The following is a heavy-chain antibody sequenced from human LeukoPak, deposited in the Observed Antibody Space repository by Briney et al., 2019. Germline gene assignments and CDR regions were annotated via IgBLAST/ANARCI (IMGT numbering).Heavy chain of an antibody. CDR2: INPSGGGT. J-gene: IGHJ3*02. D-gene: IGHD6-6*01. CDR3: AREYSNSDDAFDI. V-gene: IGHV1-46*01. Sequence: GASVKVSCKTSGYIFTSYYTHWVRQAPRQGLEWMGVINPSGGGTSYAQKFQGRVTMTGDTSASTVYMELSSLRSEDTAVYYCAREYSNSDDAFDIWGQGTMVTVSS. CDR1: GYIFTSYY.